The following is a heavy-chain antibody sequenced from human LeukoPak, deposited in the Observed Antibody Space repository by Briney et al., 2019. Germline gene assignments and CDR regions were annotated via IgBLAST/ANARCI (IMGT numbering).Heavy chain of an antibody. CDR2: ISHDGNNK. CDR1: GFTFTNYA. D-gene: IGHD4-17*01. V-gene: IGHV3-30*18. J-gene: IGHJ6*02. CDR3: AKDGRYGDFRYYYYYYGMDV. Sequence: QPGRSLRLSCAASGFTFTNYAMHWVRQAPGKGLEWVALISHDGNNKYYADSVKGRFTISRDNSKNTLYLQMNSLRAEDTAVYYCAKDGRYGDFRYYYYYYGMDVWGQGTTVTVSS.